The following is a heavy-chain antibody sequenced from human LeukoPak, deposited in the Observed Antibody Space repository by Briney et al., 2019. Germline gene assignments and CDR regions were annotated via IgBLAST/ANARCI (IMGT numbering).Heavy chain of an antibody. CDR1: GFTFSSYW. D-gene: IGHD6-19*01. J-gene: IGHJ3*02. CDR2: IKKDGSKE. V-gene: IGHV3-7*01. Sequence: GGSLRLSCAASGFTFSSYWMTWVRQAPGKGLEWVANIKKDGSKENYVDSVKGRFTISRDNAENSLFLQMNSLRAEDTAVYYCARDSTPYSNDCYYDAFDIWGPGTMVTVSS. CDR3: ARDSTPYSNDCYYDAFDI.